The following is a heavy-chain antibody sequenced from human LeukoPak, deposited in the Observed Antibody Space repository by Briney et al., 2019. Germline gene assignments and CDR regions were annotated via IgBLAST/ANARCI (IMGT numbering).Heavy chain of an antibody. CDR1: GFTFSSYA. V-gene: IGHV3-23*01. D-gene: IGHD3-22*01. Sequence: PGGSLRLSCAASGFTFSSYAMSWVRQAPGKGLEWVSAISGSGGSTHYADSVKGRFTISRDNSKNTLYLQMNSLRAEDTAVYYCAKDQTYYYVSSGYYYVPRYYYYYGMDVWGQGTTVTVSS. J-gene: IGHJ6*02. CDR3: AKDQTYYYVSSGYYYVPRYYYYYGMDV. CDR2: ISGSGGST.